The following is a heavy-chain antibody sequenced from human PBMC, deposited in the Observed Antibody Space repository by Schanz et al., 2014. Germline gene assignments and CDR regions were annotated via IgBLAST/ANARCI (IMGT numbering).Heavy chain of an antibody. CDR3: ARDTTWRLDL. D-gene: IGHD1-1*01. Sequence: QVQLQESGPGLVKPSQTLSLTCTVSGGSIRSGTYYWSWIRQPAGKALEWVGRVFPNGITNYNPSLKIPVPISLTTPNSHFSRTLTSLTAADTAVYYCARDTTWRLDLWGRGTLVTVSS. CDR2: VFPNGIT. V-gene: IGHV4-61*02. J-gene: IGHJ2*01. CDR1: GGSIRSGTYY.